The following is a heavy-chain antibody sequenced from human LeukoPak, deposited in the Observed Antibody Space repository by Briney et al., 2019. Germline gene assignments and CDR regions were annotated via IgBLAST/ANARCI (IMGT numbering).Heavy chain of an antibody. D-gene: IGHD2-2*02. CDR1: GFTFSIYA. V-gene: IGHV3-74*01. Sequence: GGSLRLSCAASGFTFSIYAMSWVRQAPGKGLVWVSRINTDGGSTTYADSVKGRFTISRDNAKNTLYLQMNSLRAEDTAVYYCGRGFSIVPAGIPDYWGLGTLVTVSS. J-gene: IGHJ4*02. CDR2: INTDGGST. CDR3: GRGFSIVPAGIPDY.